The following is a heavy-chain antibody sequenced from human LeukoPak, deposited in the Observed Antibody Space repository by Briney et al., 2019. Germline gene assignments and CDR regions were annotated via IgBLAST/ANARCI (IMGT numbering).Heavy chain of an antibody. CDR2: FDPGDGET. D-gene: IGHD4/OR15-4a*01. Sequence: PSVKLSCNVSGYTLTELSMHWVRQAPGKGLEWVGGFDPGDGETIYAQKFQGRVTMTEYTSTDTAYMELSSLRSEDTAVYYCATVTMVENFDYWGQGTLVTVSS. V-gene: IGHV1-24*01. J-gene: IGHJ4*02. CDR1: GYTLTELS. CDR3: ATVTMVENFDY.